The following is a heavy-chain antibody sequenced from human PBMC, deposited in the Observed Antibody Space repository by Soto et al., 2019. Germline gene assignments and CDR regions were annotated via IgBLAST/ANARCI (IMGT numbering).Heavy chain of an antibody. Sequence: SETLSLTCAVYGGSCSGYYWSWIRQPPGKGLEWIGEINHSGSTNYNPSLKSRVTISVDTSKNQFSLKLSSVTAADTAVYYCARVSGIYYYGMDVWGQGTTVTVSS. J-gene: IGHJ6*02. CDR1: GGSCSGYY. D-gene: IGHD3-10*01. CDR2: INHSGST. V-gene: IGHV4-34*01. CDR3: ARVSGIYYYGMDV.